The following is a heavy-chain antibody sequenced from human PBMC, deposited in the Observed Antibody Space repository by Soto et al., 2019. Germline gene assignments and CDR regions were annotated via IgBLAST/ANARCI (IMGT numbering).Heavy chain of an antibody. J-gene: IGHJ4*02. CDR3: ARHLRSNVWFDN. CDR1: SGSISNYH. V-gene: IGHV4-59*08. D-gene: IGHD2-21*01. Sequence: PSETLSLTCTGSSGSISNYHWSWIRQPPGKGLEWIGYTYYSGSTNYNPSLKSRVTISVDTSKNQFSLKMSSVTAADTAVYFCARHLRSNVWFDNWGQGTLVTVSS. CDR2: TYYSGST.